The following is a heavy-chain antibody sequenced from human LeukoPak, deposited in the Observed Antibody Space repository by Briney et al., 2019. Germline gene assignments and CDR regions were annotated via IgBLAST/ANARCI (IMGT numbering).Heavy chain of an antibody. V-gene: IGHV4-59*08. D-gene: IGHD6-19*01. Sequence: SETLSLTCTVSGGSISSNYWNWIRQPPGKGLEWIANIYYSGSTNYNPSLKSRVTISLDTSKNQFSLRLSSVTAADTAVYYCASNKGQWLFSDWGQGTLVTVSS. CDR2: IYYSGST. CDR3: ASNKGQWLFSD. J-gene: IGHJ4*02. CDR1: GGSISSNY.